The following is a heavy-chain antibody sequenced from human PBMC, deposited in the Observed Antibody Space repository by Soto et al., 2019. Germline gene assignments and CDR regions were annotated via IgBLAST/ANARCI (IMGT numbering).Heavy chain of an antibody. CDR3: ARILYYYDSSGYFPDY. CDR1: GFSLSSARMG. CDR2: IFSNDEK. D-gene: IGHD3-22*01. Sequence: QVTLKESGPVLVKPTETLTLTCTDSGFSLSSARMGVSWIRQPPGKALEWLAHIFSNDEKSYSTSLKSRLTISKDTSKSQVVLTMTNMDPVDTATYYCARILYYYDSSGYFPDYWGQGTLVTVSS. V-gene: IGHV2-26*01. J-gene: IGHJ4*02.